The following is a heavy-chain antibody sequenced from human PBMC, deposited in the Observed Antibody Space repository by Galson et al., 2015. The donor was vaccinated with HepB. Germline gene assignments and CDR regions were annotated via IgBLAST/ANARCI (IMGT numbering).Heavy chain of an antibody. CDR3: ARRVVVAATLDY. J-gene: IGHJ4*02. V-gene: IGHV4-34*01. CDR2: IYYSGST. D-gene: IGHD2-15*01. Sequence: ETLSLTCAVYGGSFSGYYWSWIRQPPGKGLEWIGSIYYSGSTYYNPSLKSRVTISVDTSKNQFSLKLSSVTAADTAVYYCARRVVVAATLDYWGQGTLVTVSS. CDR1: GGSFSGYY.